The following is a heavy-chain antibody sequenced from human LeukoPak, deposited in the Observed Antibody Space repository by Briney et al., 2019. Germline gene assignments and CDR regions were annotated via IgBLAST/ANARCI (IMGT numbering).Heavy chain of an antibody. CDR2: VSGSGGTT. J-gene: IGHJ4*02. V-gene: IGHV3-23*01. CDR3: AKDRSVSRGTKLGY. Sequence: PGGSLRLSCAASGFIFSDYAMNWVRQAPGKGLEWVAAVSGSGGTTHYGDSVMGRFTISRDNSKNTVYLQMNSPRAEDTAVYYCAKDRSVSRGTKLGYWGQGTLVTVS. D-gene: IGHD7-27*01. CDR1: GFIFSDYA.